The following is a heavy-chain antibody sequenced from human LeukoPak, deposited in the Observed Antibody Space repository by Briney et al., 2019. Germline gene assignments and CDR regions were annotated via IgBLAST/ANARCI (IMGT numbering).Heavy chain of an antibody. V-gene: IGHV4-59*08. Sequence: NPSETLSLTCTVSGASISSYYWSWIRQPPGKGLEWIGYIYYSGSTNYNPSLKSRVTMSVDTSKTQFSLKLSSVTAADTAVYYCARHANYYGSGSYLDWFDPWGQGTLLTVSS. CDR3: ARHANYYGSGSYLDWFDP. CDR2: IYYSGST. CDR1: GASISSYY. D-gene: IGHD3-10*01. J-gene: IGHJ5*02.